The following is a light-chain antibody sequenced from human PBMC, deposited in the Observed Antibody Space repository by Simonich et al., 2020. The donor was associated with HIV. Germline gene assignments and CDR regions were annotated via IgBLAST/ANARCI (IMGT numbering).Light chain of an antibody. CDR2: AVS. V-gene: IGLV2-14*03. CDR1: SSDIGDYNF. J-gene: IGLJ3*02. Sequence: QSALTQPASVSGSPGQSITISCTGTSSDIGDYNFVSWYQQHPGKAPKLMIYAVSNRPSGVSNRFSGSKSGNTASLTISGLLAEDEADYYCSSYTSSSTLVFGGGTKLTVL. CDR3: SSYTSSSTLV.